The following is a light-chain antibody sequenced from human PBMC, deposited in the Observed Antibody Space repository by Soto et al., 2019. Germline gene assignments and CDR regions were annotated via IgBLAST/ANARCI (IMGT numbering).Light chain of an antibody. CDR2: GGS. J-gene: IGKJ2*01. CDR3: QKYGTAPYS. Sequence: EIVLTQSPGTLSLSLGERVTLSCRASQSVSSNYLAWYQQRPGQAPRLLIHGGSPRGTGIPDRFTCSGSGRDFTVTFRSLDPEDSAVYYCQKYGTAPYSFGQGTKL. V-gene: IGKV3-20*01. CDR1: QSVSSNY.